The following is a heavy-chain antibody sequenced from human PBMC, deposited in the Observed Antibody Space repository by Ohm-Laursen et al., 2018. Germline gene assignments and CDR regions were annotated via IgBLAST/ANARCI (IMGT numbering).Heavy chain of an antibody. D-gene: IGHD2-21*02. J-gene: IGHJ5*02. CDR3: ARHAAYCGGDCYSRWFDP. CDR2: IYYSGST. V-gene: IGHV4-61*05. Sequence: SQTLSLTCTVSGGSITSNGYHWSWIRQPPGKGLEWIGYIYYSGSTNYHPSLKSRVTISVDTSKNQFSLKLSFVTAADTAVYYCARHAAYCGGDCYSRWFDPWGQGTLVTVSS. CDR1: GGSITSNGYH.